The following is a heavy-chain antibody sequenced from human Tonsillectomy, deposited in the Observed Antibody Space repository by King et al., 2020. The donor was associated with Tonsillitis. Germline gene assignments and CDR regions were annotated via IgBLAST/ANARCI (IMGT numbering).Heavy chain of an antibody. CDR3: ARAGGYGDYNFDY. CDR1: GGTFSSYA. J-gene: IGHJ4*02. D-gene: IGHD4-17*01. CDR2: IIPSFGTV. Sequence: QVQLVESGAEVKKPGSSVKVSCKASGGTFSSYAISWVRQAPGQGLEWVGGIIPSFGTVNYAQKFQGRVTITAAESTSTAYMELSSLRSEDTAVYYCARAGGYGDYNFDYWGQGTLVTVSS. V-gene: IGHV1-69*01.